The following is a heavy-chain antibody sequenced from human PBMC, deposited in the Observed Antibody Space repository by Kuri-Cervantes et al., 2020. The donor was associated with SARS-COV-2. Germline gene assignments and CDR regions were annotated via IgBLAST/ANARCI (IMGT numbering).Heavy chain of an antibody. J-gene: IGHJ4*02. V-gene: IGHV4-34*01. CDR2: INHTGST. CDR3: ARGTYTYYDFWRGPYFDY. Sequence: SQTLSLTCAVYGGSFSGYYWSWIRQSPGKGLVWIGEINHTGSTNYNPSLKSRVTISVGASKNQISLKLNSVTAADTAVYYCARGTYTYYDFWRGPYFDYWGQGNLVTVSS. D-gene: IGHD3-3*01. CDR1: GGSFSGYY.